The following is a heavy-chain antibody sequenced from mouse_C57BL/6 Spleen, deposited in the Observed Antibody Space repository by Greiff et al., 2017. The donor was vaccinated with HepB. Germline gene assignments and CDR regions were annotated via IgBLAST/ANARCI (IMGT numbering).Heavy chain of an antibody. Sequence: EVKLMESGPELVKPGASVKISCKASGYSFTDYNMNWVKQSNGKSLEWIGVINPNYGTTSYNQKFKGKATLTVDQSSSTAYMQLNSLTSEDSAVYYCARADSSGYGSYFDYWGQGTTLTVSS. CDR2: INPNYGTT. V-gene: IGHV1-39*01. CDR3: ARADSSGYGSYFDY. J-gene: IGHJ2*01. D-gene: IGHD3-2*02. CDR1: GYSFTDYN.